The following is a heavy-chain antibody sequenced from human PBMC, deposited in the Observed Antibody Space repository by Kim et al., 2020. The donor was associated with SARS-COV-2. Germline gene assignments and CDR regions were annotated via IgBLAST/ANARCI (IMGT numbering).Heavy chain of an antibody. V-gene: IGHV4-39*01. J-gene: IGHJ4*02. CDR1: GGSISSSSYY. D-gene: IGHD5-18*01. CDR2: IYYSGST. CDR3: ASPGWLQPFGY. Sequence: SETLSLTCTVSGGSISSSSYYWGWIRQPPGKGLEWIGSIYYSGSTYYNPSLKSRVTISVDTSKNQFSLKLSSVTAADTVVYYCASPGWLQPFGYWGQGTLVTVSS.